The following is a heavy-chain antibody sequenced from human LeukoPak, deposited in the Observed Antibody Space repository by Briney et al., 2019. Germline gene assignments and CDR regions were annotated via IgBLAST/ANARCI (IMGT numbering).Heavy chain of an antibody. J-gene: IGHJ4*02. CDR2: INHSGST. CDR1: GGSFSDYY. V-gene: IGHV4-34*01. D-gene: IGHD3-10*01. CDR3: ARGKTYYYGSGSYGPPFDY. Sequence: SETLSLTCAVYGGSFSDYYWSWIRQPPGKGLEWIGEINHSGSTNYNPSLKSRVTISVDTSKNQFSLKLSSVTAADTAVYYCARGKTYYYGSGSYGPPFDYWGQGTLVTVSS.